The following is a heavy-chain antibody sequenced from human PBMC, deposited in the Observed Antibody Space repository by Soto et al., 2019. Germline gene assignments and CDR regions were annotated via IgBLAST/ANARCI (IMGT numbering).Heavy chain of an antibody. Sequence: ASVKVSCKVSGYTLTELSMHWVRQAPGKGLEWMGVFDPEDGETIYAQKFQGRVTMTEDTSTDTAYMELSSLRSEDTAVYYCATAHATYGDYDFDYWGQGTLVTVSS. V-gene: IGHV1-24*01. CDR3: ATAHATYGDYDFDY. D-gene: IGHD4-17*01. CDR2: FDPEDGET. CDR1: GYTLTELS. J-gene: IGHJ4*02.